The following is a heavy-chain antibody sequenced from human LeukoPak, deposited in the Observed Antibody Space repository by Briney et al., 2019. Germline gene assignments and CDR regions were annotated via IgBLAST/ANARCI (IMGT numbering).Heavy chain of an antibody. CDR3: ARGLTITSPLDY. J-gene: IGHJ4*02. D-gene: IGHD3-16*01. Sequence: GGSLRLSCAASGFTFSDYYMSWIRQAPGKELEWVSYISTSSTYTNYADSVRGRFTISRDNAKNSLYLQMNSLRAEDTAVYYCARGLTITSPLDYWGQGTLVTVSS. CDR2: ISTSSTYT. V-gene: IGHV3-11*06. CDR1: GFTFSDYY.